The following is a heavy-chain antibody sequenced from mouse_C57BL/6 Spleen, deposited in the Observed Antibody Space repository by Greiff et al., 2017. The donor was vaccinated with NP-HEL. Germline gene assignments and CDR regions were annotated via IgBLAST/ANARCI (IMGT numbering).Heavy chain of an antibody. CDR3: AREDGYDDEDAMDY. J-gene: IGHJ4*01. V-gene: IGHV1-72*01. CDR2: IDPNSGGT. CDR1: GYTFTSYW. D-gene: IGHD2-2*01. Sequence: QVQLQQPGAELVKPGASVKLSCKASGYTFTSYWMHWVKQRPGRGLEWIGRIDPNSGGTKYNEKFKSKATLTVDKPSSTAYMQLSSLTSEDSAVYYCAREDGYDDEDAMDYWGQGTSVTVSS.